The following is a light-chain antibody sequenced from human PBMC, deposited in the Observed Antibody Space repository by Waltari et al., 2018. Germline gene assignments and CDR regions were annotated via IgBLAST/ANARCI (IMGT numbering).Light chain of an antibody. V-gene: IGLV4-69*01. CDR1: SGHSSNI. J-gene: IGLJ3*02. CDR3: ETGGHGTWV. Sequence: QLVLTQSPSASASLGASVKLTCTLSSGHSSNIIAWLQQRPERGPRYWMKVNSDGRHSKGDDIPDRFSGSSSGAERYLTISSLQSEDEADYYCETGGHGTWVFGGGTKLTVL. CDR2: VNSDGRH.